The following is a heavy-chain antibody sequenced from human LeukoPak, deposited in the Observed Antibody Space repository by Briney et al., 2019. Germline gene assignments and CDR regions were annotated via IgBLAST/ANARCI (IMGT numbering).Heavy chain of an antibody. CDR2: INPNSGGT. J-gene: IGHJ4*02. CDR1: GYTFTGYY. V-gene: IGHV1-2*02. D-gene: IGHD6-13*01. CDR3: AREVAAAGTFDY. Sequence: ASVKVSCKASGYTFTGYYMHWVRQAPGQGLERVGWINPNSGGTNYAQKFQGRVTMTRDTSISTAYMELSRLRSDDTAVYYCAREVAAAGTFDYWGQGTLVTVSS.